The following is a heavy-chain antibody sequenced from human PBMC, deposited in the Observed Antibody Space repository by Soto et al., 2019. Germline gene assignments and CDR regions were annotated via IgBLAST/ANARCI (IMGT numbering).Heavy chain of an antibody. CDR3: AKNGQLPYYYYSIDF. D-gene: IGHD1-26*01. V-gene: IGHV1-18*01. CDR2: ISGYNGDT. CDR1: GYTFTRYG. Sequence: QVQLVQSGGEVKKPGASVKVSCKTSGYTFTRYGISWVRQAPGQGLEWMGWISGYNGDTNYAQTFQDRVTVTIYTSTTTVYLELRRLTSDDTDVYYCAKNGQLPYYYYSIDFCGQGTTVTVS. J-gene: IGHJ6*02.